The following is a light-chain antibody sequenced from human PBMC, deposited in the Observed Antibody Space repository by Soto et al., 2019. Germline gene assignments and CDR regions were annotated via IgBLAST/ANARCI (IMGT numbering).Light chain of an antibody. J-gene: IGKJ5*01. CDR1: QRINIY. Sequence: DIQMTQSPSSLSTSIGDRVTITCRASQRINIYLNWYRQKPGKAPELLIYSASNLQSGVPSRFSGSGSGTDFTLTISGLQPEDFATYYCPQSFSTPTFGQGPRLDIK. V-gene: IGKV1-39*01. CDR3: PQSFSTPT. CDR2: SAS.